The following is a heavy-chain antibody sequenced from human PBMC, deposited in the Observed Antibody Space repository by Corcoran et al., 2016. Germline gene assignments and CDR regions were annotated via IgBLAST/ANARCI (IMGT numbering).Heavy chain of an antibody. CDR1: GFTFSSYG. D-gene: IGHD3-22*01. CDR3: AKGGGYDSSGYPFDP. V-gene: IGHV3-30*18. Sequence: QVQLVESGGGVVQPGRSLRLSCAASGFTFSSYGMHWVRQAPGKGLEWVAVISYDGSNKYYADSVKGRFTISRDNSKNTLYLQRNSLRAEDTAVYYCAKGGGYDSSGYPFDPWGQGTLVTVSS. J-gene: IGHJ5*02. CDR2: ISYDGSNK.